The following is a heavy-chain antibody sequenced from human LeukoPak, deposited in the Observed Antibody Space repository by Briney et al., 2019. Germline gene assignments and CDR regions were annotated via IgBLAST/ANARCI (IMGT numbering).Heavy chain of an antibody. CDR1: GGSISSSSYY. CDR2: IYYSGST. D-gene: IGHD5-18*01. J-gene: IGHJ3*02. V-gene: IGHV4-39*07. CDR3: ARGREEYSYGYSHAFDI. Sequence: PSETLSLTCTVSGGSISSSSYYWGWIRQPPGKGLEWIGSIYYSGSTYYNPSLKSRVTISVDTSKNQFSLKLSSVTAADTAVYYCARGREEYSYGYSHAFDIWGQGTMVTVSS.